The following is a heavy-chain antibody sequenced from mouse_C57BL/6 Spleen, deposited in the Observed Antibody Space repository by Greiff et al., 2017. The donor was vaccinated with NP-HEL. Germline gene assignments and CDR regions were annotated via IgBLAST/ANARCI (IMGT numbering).Heavy chain of an antibody. J-gene: IGHJ4*01. D-gene: IGHD1-1*01. V-gene: IGHV2-6*03. CDR2: IWSDGST. CDR1: GFSLTSYG. Sequence: QVQLKESGPGLVAPSQSLSITCTVSGFSLTSYGVHWVRQPPGKGLEWLVVIWSDGSTTYNSALKSRLSISKDNSKSQVFLKMNSLQTDDTAMYYCARGTVVATRAMDYWGQGTSVTVSS. CDR3: ARGTVVATRAMDY.